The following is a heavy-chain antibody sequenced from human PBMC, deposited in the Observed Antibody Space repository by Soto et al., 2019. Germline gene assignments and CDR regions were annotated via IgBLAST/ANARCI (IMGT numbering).Heavy chain of an antibody. D-gene: IGHD1-26*01. V-gene: IGHV3-74*01. CDR1: GFTFSYYW. Sequence: EVQLLESGGGLVQPGASLRLSCAASGFTFSYYWMHWVRQEPGMGLVWVSRIHSDGSSTTYADSVKGRFTISRDNARNTVYLQMNSLRAEDTAVYFCARGDRGAFDLWGQGTVLTVSS. J-gene: IGHJ3*01. CDR2: IHSDGSST. CDR3: ARGDRGAFDL.